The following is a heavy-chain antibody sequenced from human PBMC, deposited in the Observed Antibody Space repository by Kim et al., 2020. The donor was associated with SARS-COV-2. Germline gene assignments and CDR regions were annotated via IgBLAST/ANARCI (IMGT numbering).Heavy chain of an antibody. V-gene: IGHV5-10-1*01. CDR2: IDPSDSYT. CDR1: GYSFTSYW. D-gene: IGHD6-13*01. Sequence: GESLKISCKGSGYSFTSYWISWVRQMPGKGLEWMGRIDPSDSYTNYSPSFQGHVTISADKSISTAYLQWSSLKASDTAMYYCASSIAAAGIAGYYYYYGMDVWGQGTTVTVSS. CDR3: ASSIAAAGIAGYYYYYGMDV. J-gene: IGHJ6*02.